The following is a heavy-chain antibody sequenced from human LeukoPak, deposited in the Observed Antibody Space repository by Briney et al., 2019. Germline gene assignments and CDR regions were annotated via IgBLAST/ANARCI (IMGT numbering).Heavy chain of an antibody. D-gene: IGHD3-3*01. V-gene: IGHV1-24*01. Sequence: EASVKVSCKVSGYTLTELSMHWVRQAPGKGLEWMGGFDPEDGETIYAQKFQGRVTITADKSTSTAYMELSSLRSEDTAVYYCARGRYDFWSGYYQPEGYYYYMDVWGKGTTVTVSS. CDR3: ARGRYDFWSGYYQPEGYYYYMDV. J-gene: IGHJ6*03. CDR2: FDPEDGET. CDR1: GYTLTELS.